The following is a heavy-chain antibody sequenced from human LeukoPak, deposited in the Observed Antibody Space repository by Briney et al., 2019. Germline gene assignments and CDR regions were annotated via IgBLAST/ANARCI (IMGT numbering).Heavy chain of an antibody. J-gene: IGHJ4*02. V-gene: IGHV4-38-2*02. CDR3: ARGYGRTHYFDY. CDR1: GGSISSYY. CDR2: IYHSGST. D-gene: IGHD1-1*01. Sequence: PSETLSLTCTVSGGSISSYYWGWIRQPPGKGLEWIGSIYHSGSTYYNPSLKSRVTISVDTSKNQFSLKLSSVTAADTAVYYCARGYGRTHYFDYWGQGTLVTVSS.